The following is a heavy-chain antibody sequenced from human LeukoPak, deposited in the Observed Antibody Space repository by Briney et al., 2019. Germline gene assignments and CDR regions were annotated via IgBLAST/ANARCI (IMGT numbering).Heavy chain of an antibody. CDR1: GFTFSSYA. CDR2: ISYDGSNK. D-gene: IGHD3-3*01. Sequence: PGGSLRLSCAASGFTFSSYAMHGVRQAPGKGLEWVALISYDGSNKYYADSVKGRFTISRDNSKNTLYLQMNSLRAEDTAVYYCASDMSYSGYYIDYWGQGTLVTVSS. CDR3: ASDMSYSGYYIDY. J-gene: IGHJ4*02. V-gene: IGHV3-30-3*01.